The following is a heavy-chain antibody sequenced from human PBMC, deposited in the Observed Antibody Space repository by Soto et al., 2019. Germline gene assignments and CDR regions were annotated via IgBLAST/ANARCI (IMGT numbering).Heavy chain of an antibody. Sequence: SVKVSCKASGGTFSSYTISWVRQAPGQGLEWMGRIIPILGIANYAQKFQGRVTITADKSTSTAYMELSSLRSEDTAVYYFARTYYDFWSGYPNHFDYWGQGTLVTVSS. J-gene: IGHJ4*02. CDR1: GGTFSSYT. CDR2: IIPILGIA. CDR3: ARTYYDFWSGYPNHFDY. D-gene: IGHD3-3*01. V-gene: IGHV1-69*02.